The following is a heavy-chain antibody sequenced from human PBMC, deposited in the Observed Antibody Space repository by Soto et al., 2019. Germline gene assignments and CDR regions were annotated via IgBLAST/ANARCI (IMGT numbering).Heavy chain of an antibody. Sequence: SETLSLTCAVSGGSISSGGYSWSWIRQPPGKGLEWIGYIYHSGSTYYNPSLKSRVIISVDTSKSQFSLKLSSVTAADTAVYYCARDQGILTGYYTVFYYYGMDVWGQGTTVTVSS. CDR3: ARDQGILTGYYTVFYYYGMDV. CDR1: GGSISSGGYS. V-gene: IGHV4-30-2*01. CDR2: IYHSGST. J-gene: IGHJ6*02. D-gene: IGHD3-9*01.